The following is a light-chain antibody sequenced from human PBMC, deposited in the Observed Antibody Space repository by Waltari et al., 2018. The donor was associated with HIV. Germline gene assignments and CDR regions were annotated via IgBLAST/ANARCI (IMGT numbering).Light chain of an antibody. V-gene: IGLV2-11*01. J-gene: IGLJ2*01. CDR3: CTYAAKYVL. Sequence: QSALTQPRSVSGSPGPSVTISCTRTGSDAGNFNFVSWYQHLPAKAPKLLIYDVTKRPSGVPDRFSGSKSGDTASLTISGLQAEDEADYYCCTYAAKYVLFGGGTNLTVL. CDR2: DVT. CDR1: GSDAGNFNF.